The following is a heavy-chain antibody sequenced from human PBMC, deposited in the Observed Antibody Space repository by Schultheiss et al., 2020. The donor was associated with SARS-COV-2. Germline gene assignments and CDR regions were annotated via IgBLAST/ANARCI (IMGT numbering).Heavy chain of an antibody. Sequence: SETLSLTCADYGASFSNYYWNWVRQPPGKGLEWIGEIYHSGSTNYNPSLKSRVTISVDTSKNQFSLKLSSVTAADTAVYYCTRPLAMVRGANAFDIWGQGTMVTVSS. CDR3: TRPLAMVRGANAFDI. J-gene: IGHJ3*02. V-gene: IGHV4-34*01. D-gene: IGHD3-10*01. CDR2: IYHSGST. CDR1: GASFSNYY.